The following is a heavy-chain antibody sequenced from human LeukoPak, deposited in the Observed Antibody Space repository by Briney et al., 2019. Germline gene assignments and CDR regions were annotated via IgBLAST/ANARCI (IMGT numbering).Heavy chain of an antibody. Sequence: AGGSLRLSCAASGFTLSNYWIYWVRHAPETGLEWVSRLKTDGGGISYADSVKGRFTTSGDNAKNTLYLQLNSLRAEDTAVYYCARDGSMMGAGAGTSWWFDPWGQGTLVTVSS. V-gene: IGHV3-74*01. J-gene: IGHJ5*02. CDR3: ARDGSMMGAGAGTSWWFDP. CDR1: GFTLSNYW. CDR2: LKTDGGGI. D-gene: IGHD6-13*01.